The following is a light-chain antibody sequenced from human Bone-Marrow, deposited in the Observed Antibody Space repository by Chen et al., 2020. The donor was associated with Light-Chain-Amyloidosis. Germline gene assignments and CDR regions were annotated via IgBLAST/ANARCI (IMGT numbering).Light chain of an antibody. Sequence: QSVLTQPPSVSGAPGQRVTISCTGGGSNIGPSYDVHWYQQLPGSAPRLLIYDNNNRPSGVPDRFSGSKSGNTASLTISGLQAEDEADYYCCSYAGSYTWVFGGGTKLTVL. CDR2: DNN. J-gene: IGLJ3*02. V-gene: IGLV1-40*01. CDR3: CSYAGSYTWV. CDR1: GSNIGPSYD.